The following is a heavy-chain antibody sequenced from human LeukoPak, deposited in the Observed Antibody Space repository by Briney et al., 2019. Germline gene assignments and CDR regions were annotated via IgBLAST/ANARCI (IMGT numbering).Heavy chain of an antibody. J-gene: IGHJ4*02. CDR1: GGSISSYY. D-gene: IGHD2-8*02. V-gene: IGHV4-4*07. Sequence: SEALSLTCTVSGGSISSYYWSWIRQPAGKGLEWIGRIYTSGSTSYNPSLKSRVTMSIDTSKNQFSLKLSSVTAADTAVYYCARARFGSVSSFDCWGQGTLVTVS. CDR3: ARARFGSVSSFDC. CDR2: IYTSGST.